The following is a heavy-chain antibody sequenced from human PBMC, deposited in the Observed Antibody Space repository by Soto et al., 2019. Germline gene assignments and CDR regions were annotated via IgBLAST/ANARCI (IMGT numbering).Heavy chain of an antibody. D-gene: IGHD3-16*01. Sequence: EVQLLESGGDVVRPGGSLRLSCAASGFTFSSYAMGWVRQAPGKGLEWVAGVSRAGTYTFYADSVRGRFSISRDNSRDSVDLYMNALRGDDTTVYFCVKYTVTEDLGESWGQGTLVSVSS. CDR3: VKYTVTEDLGES. CDR1: GFTFSSYA. CDR2: VSRAGTYT. V-gene: IGHV3-23*01. J-gene: IGHJ5*02.